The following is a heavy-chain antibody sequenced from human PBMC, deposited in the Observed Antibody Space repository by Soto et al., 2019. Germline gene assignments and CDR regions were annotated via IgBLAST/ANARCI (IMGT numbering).Heavy chain of an antibody. Sequence: ESGGGLVKPGGSLRLSCAASGFTFSTYSMNWVRQAPGKGLEWVSSISSSSNHIYYADSVKGRFTISRDNAKNSLYLQMNSLRAEDTAVYFCAREPAYGMDVWGQGTTVTVSS. CDR1: GFTFSTYS. CDR2: ISSSSNHI. CDR3: AREPAYGMDV. V-gene: IGHV3-21*01. J-gene: IGHJ6*02.